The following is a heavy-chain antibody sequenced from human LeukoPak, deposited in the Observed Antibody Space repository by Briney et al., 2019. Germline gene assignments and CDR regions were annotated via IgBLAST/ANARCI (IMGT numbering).Heavy chain of an antibody. V-gene: IGHV1-2*02. Sequence: GASVKVSCKASGYTFTGHYMHWVRQAPGQGLEWMGWINPNSGGTNYAQKFQGRVTMTRDTSISTAYMELSRLRSDDTAVYYCAREYSSSSYLVMGYWGQGTLVTVSS. J-gene: IGHJ4*02. D-gene: IGHD6-6*01. CDR3: AREYSSSSYLVMGY. CDR2: INPNSGGT. CDR1: GYTFTGHY.